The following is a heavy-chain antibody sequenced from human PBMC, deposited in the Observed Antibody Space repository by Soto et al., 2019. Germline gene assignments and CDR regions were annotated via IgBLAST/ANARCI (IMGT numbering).Heavy chain of an antibody. V-gene: IGHV3-15*01. CDR1: GVTVSNAG. Sequence: GGSLGLACAASGVTVSNAGVSWVRQAPGKGLEWVGSIKSKTDGGTTDYAAPVKGRFTISRDDSKNTLYLQMNSLKTEDTAVYYCTTRYTAMDIDYYYYGMDVSGQGTTVTVSS. CDR3: TTRYTAMDIDYYYYGMDV. CDR2: IKSKTDGGTT. D-gene: IGHD5-18*01. J-gene: IGHJ6*02.